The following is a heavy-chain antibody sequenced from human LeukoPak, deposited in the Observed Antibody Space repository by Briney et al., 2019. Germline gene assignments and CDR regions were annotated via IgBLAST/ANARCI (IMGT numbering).Heavy chain of an antibody. D-gene: IGHD2-15*01. V-gene: IGHV3-21*01. CDR2: ITTATSSYI. CDR3: ARDYGGPHYFDY. J-gene: IGHJ4*02. CDR1: GFTFSSYA. Sequence: TGGSLRLSCAASGFTFSSYAMSWVRQAPGKGLEWVSSITTATSSYIYYADSVKGRFTISRDDAKNSLYLQMDSLRAEDTAVYYCARDYGGPHYFDYWGQGTLVTVSS.